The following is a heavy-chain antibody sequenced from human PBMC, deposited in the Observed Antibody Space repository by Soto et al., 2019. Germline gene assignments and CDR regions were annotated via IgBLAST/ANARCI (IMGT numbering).Heavy chain of an antibody. CDR3: AKDTYYHDSSGYYVFDY. V-gene: IGHV3-30*02. Sequence: GGSLRLSCAASGFTFSSYGMHWVRQAPGKGLEWVAVIWYDGSNKYYADSVKGRFTISRDNSKNTVYLQMNSLRAEDTAVYYCAKDTYYHDSSGYYVFDYWGQGTLVTVSS. J-gene: IGHJ4*02. CDR1: GFTFSSYG. D-gene: IGHD3-22*01. CDR2: IWYDGSNK.